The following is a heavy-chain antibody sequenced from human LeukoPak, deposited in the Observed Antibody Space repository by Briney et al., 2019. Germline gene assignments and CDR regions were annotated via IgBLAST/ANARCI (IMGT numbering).Heavy chain of an antibody. CDR1: GFTFSSYW. Sequence: GGSLRLSCAASGFTFSSYWIHWVRQAPGKGLVWVSRINSDGSSTNYADSVKGRFTISRDNAKNTLYLQMNSLRAEDTAVYYCARASDYGDYIDYWGQGTLVTVSS. CDR3: ARASDYGDYIDY. V-gene: IGHV3-74*01. CDR2: INSDGSST. J-gene: IGHJ4*02. D-gene: IGHD4-17*01.